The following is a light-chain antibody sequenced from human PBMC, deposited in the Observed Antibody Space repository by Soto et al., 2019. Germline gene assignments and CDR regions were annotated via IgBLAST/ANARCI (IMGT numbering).Light chain of an antibody. CDR1: QTVLYSSHNRNS. CDR3: QQDYSTPLT. J-gene: IGKJ4*01. CDR2: WAS. Sequence: DIVMTQSPDSLAVSLGERATINCKSSQTVLYSSHNRNSLGWYQQKPGQPPKLLIYWASNRESGVPDRFRGSGSWTDFTLTISSLLADDGAVYDCQQDYSTPLTFGGGTKVEIK. V-gene: IGKV4-1*01.